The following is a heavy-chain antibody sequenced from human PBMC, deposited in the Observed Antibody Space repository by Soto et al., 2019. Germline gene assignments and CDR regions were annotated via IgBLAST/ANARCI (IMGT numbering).Heavy chain of an antibody. D-gene: IGHD5-12*01. CDR3: ARRRIYNGYDS. V-gene: IGHV2-5*02. Sequence: QITLKESGPTQVKPTQTLTLTCTFSGFSLTTSGVGVGWIRQPPVKALEWLAVIYWDDDQRYSPSLKNRLTITKDTSKNQVVLAMTDMDPVDTGTYFCARRRIYNGYDSWGQGTLVTVSS. CDR1: GFSLTTSGVG. CDR2: IYWDDDQ. J-gene: IGHJ1*01.